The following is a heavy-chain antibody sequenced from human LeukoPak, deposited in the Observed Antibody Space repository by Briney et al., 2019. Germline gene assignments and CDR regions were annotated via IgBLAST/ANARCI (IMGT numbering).Heavy chain of an antibody. CDR3: VKGDDYGDY. Sequence: GGSLRLSCVVSGITFEDYAMHWVRQVQGKGLEWVSLISGDASGTYYADSVKGRFTISRDNSKNSLYLQMNSLRSEDAALYYCVKGDDYGDYWGQGTLVTVSS. CDR1: GITFEDYA. CDR2: ISGDASGT. J-gene: IGHJ4*02. V-gene: IGHV3-43*02.